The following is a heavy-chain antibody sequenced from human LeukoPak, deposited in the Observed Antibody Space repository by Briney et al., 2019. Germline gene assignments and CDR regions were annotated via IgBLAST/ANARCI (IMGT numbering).Heavy chain of an antibody. CDR3: AKEYTGTFSPFPSYFDN. D-gene: IGHD1-26*01. J-gene: IGHJ4*02. CDR2: IRFDESDK. Sequence: ETGGSLRLSCAASGFTFKSYGMHWVRQAPGKGLEWVAHIRFDESDKYYSDSVKGRFTISRDNSKNTLYLQMNSLRAEDTAIYYCAKEYTGTFSPFPSYFDNWGQGTLVTVSS. CDR1: GFTFKSYG. V-gene: IGHV3-30*02.